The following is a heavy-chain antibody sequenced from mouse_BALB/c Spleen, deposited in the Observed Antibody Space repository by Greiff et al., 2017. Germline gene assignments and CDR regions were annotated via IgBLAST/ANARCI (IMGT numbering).Heavy chain of an antibody. V-gene: IGHV5-15*02. Sequence: EVQLVESGGGLVQPGGSRKLSCAASGFTFSDYGMAWVRQAPGKGPEWVAFISNLAYSIYYADTVTGRFTISRENAKNTLYLEMSSLRSEDTAMYYCAREDYGSSFYAMDYWGQGTSVTVSS. D-gene: IGHD1-1*01. CDR2: ISNLAYSI. CDR1: GFTFSDYG. J-gene: IGHJ4*01. CDR3: AREDYGSSFYAMDY.